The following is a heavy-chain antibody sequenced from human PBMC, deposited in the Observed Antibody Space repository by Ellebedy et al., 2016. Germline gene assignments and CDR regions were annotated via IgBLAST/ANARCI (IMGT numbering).Heavy chain of an antibody. CDR3: ARGGGVLGLPFGPEYYFDY. CDR1: GGSFSGYY. J-gene: IGHJ4*02. V-gene: IGHV4-59*01. Sequence: SETLSLXXAVYGGSFSGYYWSWIRQPPGKGLEWIGYIYYSGSTNYNPPLKSRVTISVDTSKNQFSLKLSSVTAADTAVYYCARGGGVLGLPFGPEYYFDYWGQGTLVTVSS. D-gene: IGHD2-8*02. CDR2: IYYSGST.